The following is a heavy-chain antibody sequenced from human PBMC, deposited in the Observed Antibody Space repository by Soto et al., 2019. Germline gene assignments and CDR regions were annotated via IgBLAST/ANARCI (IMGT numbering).Heavy chain of an antibody. CDR3: ARRRGGFGGGWTTPDFDD. Sequence: QITLKESGPTVVKPTQTLTLTCSLSGFSLNTAGVGVGWIRQPPGKALEWLAVIYWDDDKSWNPSLRDRLTINRDASDDQVVLTVTNMDPVDTGTYYCARRRGGFGGGWTTPDFDDWGQGTLVTVSS. CDR1: GFSLNTAGVG. J-gene: IGHJ4*02. CDR2: IYWDDDK. V-gene: IGHV2-5*02. D-gene: IGHD6-19*01.